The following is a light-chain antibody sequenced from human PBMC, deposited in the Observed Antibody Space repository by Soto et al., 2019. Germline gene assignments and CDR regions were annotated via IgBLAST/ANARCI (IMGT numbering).Light chain of an antibody. J-gene: IGKJ4*02. CDR3: LQYSSLPLT. CDR1: GSIRT. CDR2: GVS. Sequence: VLTKSPGPLSLSPWARAALSCGARGSIRTLAWFKQKPGKDPRRLIFGVSRRATGVPERFSGSGSGTEYTLAINSLEPEDFAAYYCLQYSSLPLTFGGGTKVDIK. V-gene: IGKV3-20*01.